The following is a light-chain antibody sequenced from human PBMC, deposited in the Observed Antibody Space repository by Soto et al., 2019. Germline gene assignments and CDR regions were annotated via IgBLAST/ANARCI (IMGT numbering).Light chain of an antibody. V-gene: IGKV3-15*01. CDR1: QSVSSN. J-gene: IGKJ5*01. CDR3: QQYHIWPPIT. Sequence: EIVMTQSPATLSVSPGERATLSCRASQSVSSNLAWYQQRPGQAPRLLIYGASTRATGIPARFSGSGSGTEFTLTITSLQSEDFALYHCQQYHIWPPITFGQGTRLEI. CDR2: GAS.